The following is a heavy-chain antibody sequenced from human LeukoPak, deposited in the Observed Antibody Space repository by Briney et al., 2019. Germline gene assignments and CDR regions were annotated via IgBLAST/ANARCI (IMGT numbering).Heavy chain of an antibody. CDR2: IYYSGTT. CDR1: GGSISSSSYY. D-gene: IGHD5-24*01. J-gene: IGHJ4*02. Sequence: PSETLSLTCTVSGGSISSSSYYWGWIRQPPGKGLEWIGSIYYSGTTYYNPSIKSRITIFVDTSKNQVSLKLRSVTPADTALYYCARHAVEGEWLQFYYFNYWGQGSLVPLSS. V-gene: IGHV4-39*01. CDR3: ARHAVEGEWLQFYYFNY.